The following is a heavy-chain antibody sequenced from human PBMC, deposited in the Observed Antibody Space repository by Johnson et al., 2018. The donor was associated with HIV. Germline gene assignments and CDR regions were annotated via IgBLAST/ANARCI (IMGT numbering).Heavy chain of an antibody. D-gene: IGHD6-6*01. CDR1: GFTFSSYA. Sequence: QVQLVESGGGVVQPGRSLRLSCAASGFTFSSYAMHWVRQAPGKGLEWVAVIWYDGSNIYYADSVKGRFTISRDNAKNSLYLQMNSLRAEDTAVYYCARAEQLAGGAFDIWGQGTLVTASS. J-gene: IGHJ3*02. V-gene: IGHV3-30*04. CDR3: ARAEQLAGGAFDI. CDR2: IWYDGSNI.